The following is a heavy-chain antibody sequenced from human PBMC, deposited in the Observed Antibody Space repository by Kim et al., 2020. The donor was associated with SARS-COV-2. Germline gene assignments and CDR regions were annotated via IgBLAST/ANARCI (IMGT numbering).Heavy chain of an antibody. CDR3: ARAGSWTSSYYDSSGLIVGEHDQKNAFDI. J-gene: IGHJ3*02. CDR2: IYHSGST. Sequence: SETLSLTCAVSGGSISSSNWWSWVRQPPGKGLEWIGEIYHSGSTNYNPSLKSRVTISVDKSKNQFSLKLSSVTAADTAVYYCARAGSWTSSYYDSSGLIVGEHDQKNAFDIWGQGTMVTVSS. D-gene: IGHD3-22*01. V-gene: IGHV4-4*02. CDR1: GGSISSSNW.